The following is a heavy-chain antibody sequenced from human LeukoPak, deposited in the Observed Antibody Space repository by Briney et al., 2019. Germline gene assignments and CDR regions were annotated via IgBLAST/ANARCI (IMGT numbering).Heavy chain of an antibody. V-gene: IGHV3-23*01. CDR3: ANQARGAFDM. Sequence: GGSLRLSCAASGFTFSSYAMSWVRQAPGKGLEWVSGISGSGGSTNYADSVKGRFTISRDNSNNTLYLQMNSLGAEDTAVYYCANQARGAFDMWGQGTMVTVSS. CDR2: ISGSGGST. J-gene: IGHJ3*02. CDR1: GFTFSSYA. D-gene: IGHD6-6*01.